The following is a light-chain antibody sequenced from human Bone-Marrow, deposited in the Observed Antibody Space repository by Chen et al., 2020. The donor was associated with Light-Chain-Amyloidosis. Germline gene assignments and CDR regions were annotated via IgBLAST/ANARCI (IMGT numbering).Light chain of an antibody. CDR3: SSYTSSSTVV. CDR2: DVS. J-gene: IGLJ2*01. CDR1: SSDVGGYNY. V-gene: IGLV2-14*03. Sequence: SALTQPAPVSGSLGQSITLSRTGTSSDVGGYNYFSWYQPHPGKAPKLMIYDVSNRPSGVSNRFSGSKSGNTASLTISGLQAEDEADYYCSSYTSSSTVVFGGGTKLTVL.